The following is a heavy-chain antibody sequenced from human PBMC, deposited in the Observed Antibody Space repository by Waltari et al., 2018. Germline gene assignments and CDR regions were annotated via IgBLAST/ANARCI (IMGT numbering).Heavy chain of an antibody. CDR3: AREDRSGSFPLDY. J-gene: IGHJ4*02. D-gene: IGHD1-26*01. Sequence: EVQLVESGGGLVQPGGSLRLSCAASGFTFSTYSMNWVRQAPGKGREWGSYIRSVSSTIYDADSVKGRFSIARDNAKNSLYLQMNSLRAEDTAVYYRAREDRSGSFPLDYWGQGTLVTVSS. CDR2: IRSVSSTI. CDR1: GFTFSTYS. V-gene: IGHV3-48*04.